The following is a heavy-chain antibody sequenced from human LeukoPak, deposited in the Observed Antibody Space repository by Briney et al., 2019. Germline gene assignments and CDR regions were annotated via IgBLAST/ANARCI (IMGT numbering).Heavy chain of an antibody. CDR2: ISSSSSYT. J-gene: IGHJ4*02. CDR1: GFTFSDYY. V-gene: IGHV3-11*03. Sequence: GGSLRLSCAASGFTFSDYYMSWIRQAPGKGLEGVSYISSSSSYTNYADSVKGRFTISRDNAKNSLYLQMNSLRAEDTAVYYCARSGPYDILTGYFKTLFDYWGQGTLVTVSS. D-gene: IGHD3-9*01. CDR3: ARSGPYDILTGYFKTLFDY.